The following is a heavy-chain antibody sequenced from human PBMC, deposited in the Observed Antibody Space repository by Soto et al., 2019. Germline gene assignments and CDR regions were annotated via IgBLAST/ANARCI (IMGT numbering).Heavy chain of an antibody. D-gene: IGHD7-27*01. J-gene: IGHJ6*02. CDR1: GFTFEDYA. Sequence: GGSLRLSCAASGFTFEDYAMHWVRQAPGKGLEWVSGISWNSGSIGYADSVKGRFTISRDNAKNSLYLQMNSLRAEDTALYYCAKDYLPIPAPGAYGMDVWGQGTTVTVSS. CDR2: ISWNSGSI. CDR3: AKDYLPIPAPGAYGMDV. V-gene: IGHV3-9*01.